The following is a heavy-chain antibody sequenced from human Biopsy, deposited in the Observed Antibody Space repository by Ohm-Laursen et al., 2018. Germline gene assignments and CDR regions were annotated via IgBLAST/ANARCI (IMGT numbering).Heavy chain of an antibody. CDR3: ARAVAGTGGVFDS. CDR2: INPSGGST. CDR1: GFSFTGYY. J-gene: IGHJ4*02. Sequence: ASVKVSCKASGFSFTGYYIHWVRQAPGQGLKWMASINPSGGSTTYAQRFQGRLIMTRDTSTSSIYMELSSLRPEDTAIYFCARAVAGTGGVFDSWGQGTLVTVSS. V-gene: IGHV1-46*01. D-gene: IGHD6-19*01.